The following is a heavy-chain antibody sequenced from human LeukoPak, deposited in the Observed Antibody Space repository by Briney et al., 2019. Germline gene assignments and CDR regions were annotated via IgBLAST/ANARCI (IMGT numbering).Heavy chain of an antibody. D-gene: IGHD1-26*01. V-gene: IGHV3-21*01. CDR2: ISSSSSYI. J-gene: IGHJ5*02. CDR3: ARDRARWESYNWFDP. Sequence: SGGSLRLSCAASGFTFSSYSMNWVRQAPGKGLEWVSSISSSSSYIYYADSVKGRFTISRDNAKNSLYLQMNSLRAEDTAVYYCARDRARWESYNWFDPWGQGTLVTVSS. CDR1: GFTFSSYS.